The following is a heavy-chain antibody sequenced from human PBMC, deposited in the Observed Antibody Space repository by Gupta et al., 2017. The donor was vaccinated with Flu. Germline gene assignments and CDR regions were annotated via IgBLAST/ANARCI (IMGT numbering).Heavy chain of an antibody. CDR1: GFTFSSYS. CDR3: AREWELLPTSVYYYGMDV. D-gene: IGHD1-26*01. Sequence: EVQLVESGGGLVKPGGSLRLYCAASGFTFSSYSMNCVRQAPGKGLEWVSSISSSSSYIYYADSVKGRFTISRDNAKNSLYLQMNSQRAEDTAVYYCAREWELLPTSVYYYGMDVWGQGTTVTVSS. J-gene: IGHJ6*02. V-gene: IGHV3-21*01. CDR2: ISSSSSYI.